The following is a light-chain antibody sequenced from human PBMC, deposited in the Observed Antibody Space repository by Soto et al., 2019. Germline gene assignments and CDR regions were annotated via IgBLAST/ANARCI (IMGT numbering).Light chain of an antibody. J-gene: IGLJ2*01. CDR3: SSYTSSNTLV. CDR1: SSDVGAYIY. CDR2: EVS. V-gene: IGLV2-14*01. Sequence: QSALTQPASVSGSPGQSITISCTGTSSDVGAYIYVSWYQQHPGKAPKLMIFEVSDRPSGVSNRFSGSKSGNTASLTISGLQAEDEPDYYCSSYTSSNTLVFGGGTKLTVL.